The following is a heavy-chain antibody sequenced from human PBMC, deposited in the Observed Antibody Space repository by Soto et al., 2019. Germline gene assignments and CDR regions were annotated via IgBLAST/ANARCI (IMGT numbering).Heavy chain of an antibody. CDR3: AKVRGDDGAKYFDY. V-gene: IGHV3-23*01. CDR1: GFTFSSYA. J-gene: IGHJ4*02. Sequence: ELQLFESGGGLVQPGGSMRLSCAASGFTFSSYAMSCVRQAPGKGLEWVSAISGSGGSTYYADSVKGRFTISRDNSKNTLYLHMNSLRAEDTAVYYCAKVRGDDGAKYFDYWGQGTLVTFSS. D-gene: IGHD2-21*02. CDR2: ISGSGGST.